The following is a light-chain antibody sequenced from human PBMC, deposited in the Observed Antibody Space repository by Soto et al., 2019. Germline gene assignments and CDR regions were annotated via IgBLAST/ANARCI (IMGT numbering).Light chain of an antibody. Sequence: EMVLTQSPGTLSLSPGERATLSCRASQSVSNNYLAWYQQKPGQAPRLFIYGASNRAAGVPDRFGGSGSGTDFALIISRLEPEDFAAYYCHQYGSSPPITFGQGTRLEIK. V-gene: IGKV3-20*01. J-gene: IGKJ5*01. CDR3: HQYGSSPPIT. CDR1: QSVSNNY. CDR2: GAS.